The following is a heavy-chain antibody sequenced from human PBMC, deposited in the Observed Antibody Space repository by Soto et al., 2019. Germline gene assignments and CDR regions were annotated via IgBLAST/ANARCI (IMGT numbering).Heavy chain of an antibody. J-gene: IGHJ4*02. CDR1: VFTFSTYG. Sequence: PVGSLRLSCTTSVFTFSTYGMHCVRQAPGKWLEWVATIWYHGNTYYYKDSIKGRFAVSRDNSKNTVFLQMNTLRAEDTATYYCARDRGYGRHYVFDFGALRTWVTVSS. V-gene: IGHV3-33*01. CDR3: ARDRGYGRHYVFDF. D-gene: IGHD6-25*01. CDR2: IWYHGNTY.